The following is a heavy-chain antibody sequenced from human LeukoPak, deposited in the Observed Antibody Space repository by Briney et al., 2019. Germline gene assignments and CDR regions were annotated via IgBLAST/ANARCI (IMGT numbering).Heavy chain of an antibody. J-gene: IGHJ4*02. V-gene: IGHV4-4*02. Sequence: SETLSLTCGVSGGSISSTNWWTWVRQPPGEGLEWIGEVHLSGRTNYNPSLESRVTMSVDMSENHISLKLTSVTAADTAVYYCAREGGPYRPLDYSGQGTLVTVSS. CDR1: GGSISSTNW. CDR2: VHLSGRT. CDR3: AREGGPYRPLDY.